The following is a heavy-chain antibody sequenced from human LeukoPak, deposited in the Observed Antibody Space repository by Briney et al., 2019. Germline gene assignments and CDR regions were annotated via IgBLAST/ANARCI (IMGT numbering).Heavy chain of an antibody. V-gene: IGHV1-24*01. D-gene: IGHD6-13*01. CDR1: GYTLTELS. J-gene: IGHJ5*02. CDR2: FDPEDGET. Sequence: ASVKVSCKVSGYTLTELSMHWVRQAPGKGLELMGGFDPEDGETIYAQKFQGRVTMTEDTSTDTAYMELSSLTSEDTAMYYCATGAHTYSSSWYFLSFWFDPWGQGTLVTVSS. CDR3: ATGAHTYSSSWYFLSFWFDP.